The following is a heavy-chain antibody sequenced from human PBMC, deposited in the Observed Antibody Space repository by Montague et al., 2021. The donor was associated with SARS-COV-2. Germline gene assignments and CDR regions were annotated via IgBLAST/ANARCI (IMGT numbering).Heavy chain of an antibody. CDR2: TSYSGST. Sequence: SETLSLTCTVSGGSISPYYWSWTRQSPGKGLECIGYTSYSGSTDYNPSLKSRVTISIDTSKNQFSLKLSSVTAADTAVYYCARWGEYYDPPYYYYAMDVWGQGTTVTVSS. J-gene: IGHJ6*02. V-gene: IGHV4-59*12. CDR1: GGSISPYY. D-gene: IGHD3-3*01. CDR3: ARWGEYYDPPYYYYAMDV.